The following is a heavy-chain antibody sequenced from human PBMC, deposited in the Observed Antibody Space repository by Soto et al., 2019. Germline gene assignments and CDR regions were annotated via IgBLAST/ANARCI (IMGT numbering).Heavy chain of an antibody. CDR1: GFTFSSYE. CDR3: ALFPGVAPGHYYGTDV. CDR2: ISSSGSTI. Sequence: GVSLRLSCAASGFTFSSYEMSWVRQAPGKGLEWVSYISSSGSTIYYADSVKGRFTISRDNAKNSLYLQMNSLRAEDTAVYYCALFPGVAPGHYYGTDVSGPGTTVTGS. V-gene: IGHV3-48*03. J-gene: IGHJ6*02. D-gene: IGHD7-27*01.